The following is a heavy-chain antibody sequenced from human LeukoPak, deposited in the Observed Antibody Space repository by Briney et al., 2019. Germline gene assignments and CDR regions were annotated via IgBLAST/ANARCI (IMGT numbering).Heavy chain of an antibody. D-gene: IGHD6-13*01. V-gene: IGHV4-34*01. Sequence: MSSETLSLTCAVYGGSFSGYYWSWIRQPPGKGLEWIGEINHSGSTNYNPSLKSRVTISVDASKNQLSLKLSSVTAADTAVYYCARESAAAGPVFDYWGQGTLVTVSS. CDR2: INHSGST. CDR1: GGSFSGYY. J-gene: IGHJ4*02. CDR3: ARESAAAGPVFDY.